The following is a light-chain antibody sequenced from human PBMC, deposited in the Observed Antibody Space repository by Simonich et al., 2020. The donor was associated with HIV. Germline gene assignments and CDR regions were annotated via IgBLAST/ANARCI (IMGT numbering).Light chain of an antibody. V-gene: IGLV2-23*03. CDR3: CSYAGSSTFV. CDR1: SRDVGNYNL. CDR2: EGS. J-gene: IGLJ3*02. Sequence: QSALTQPASVSGSPGQSITISCTGTSRDVGNYNLVSWYQQHPVKAPKLMIYEGSKRPSGVSNRFSGSKSGNTASLTISGLQAEDETDYYCCSYAGSSTFVFGGGTKLTVL.